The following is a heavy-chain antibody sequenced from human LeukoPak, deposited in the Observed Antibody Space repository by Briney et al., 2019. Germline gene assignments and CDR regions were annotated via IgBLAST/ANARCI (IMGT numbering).Heavy chain of an antibody. D-gene: IGHD6-19*01. CDR1: GFIFNIYE. CDR2: IGSSERTT. Sequence: GGSLRLSCVGSGFIFNIYEMNWVRQAPGKGLEWLSYIGSSERTTHYADSVKGRFTISRDNAKNSLYLQMNSLRVEDTAVYYCARDGTPNYGSGWVYMDVWGEGTTVTISS. V-gene: IGHV3-48*03. J-gene: IGHJ6*03. CDR3: ARDGTPNYGSGWVYMDV.